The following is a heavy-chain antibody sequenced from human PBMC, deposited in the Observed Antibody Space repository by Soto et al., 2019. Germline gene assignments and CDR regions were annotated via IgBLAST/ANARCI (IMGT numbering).Heavy chain of an antibody. CDR1: GFNFVSYA. CDR3: TKMAGSGNYYSNFDY. CDR2: ISGSGSPT. Sequence: GGSLRLSCVGSGFNFVSYALSWVRQAPGRGLEWISGISGSGSPTDYADSVKGRFSISRDNSKNILYLQMSGLRAEDTAVYYCTKMAGSGNYYSNFDYWGQGTQVTVSS. D-gene: IGHD3-10*01. J-gene: IGHJ4*02. V-gene: IGHV3-23*01.